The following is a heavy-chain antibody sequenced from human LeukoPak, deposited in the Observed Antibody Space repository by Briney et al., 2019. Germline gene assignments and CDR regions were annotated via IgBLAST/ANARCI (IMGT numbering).Heavy chain of an antibody. J-gene: IGHJ4*02. D-gene: IGHD1-26*01. CDR3: ARGSEWEWELLGGGY. CDR2: ISSSSSTI. V-gene: IGHV3-48*04. CDR1: GFTFSSYS. Sequence: PGGSLRLSCAASGFTFSSYSMNWVRQAPGKGLEWVSYISSSSSTIYYADSVKGRFTISRDNAKNSLYLQMNSLRAEDTAVYYCARGSEWEWELLGGGYWGQGTLVTVSS.